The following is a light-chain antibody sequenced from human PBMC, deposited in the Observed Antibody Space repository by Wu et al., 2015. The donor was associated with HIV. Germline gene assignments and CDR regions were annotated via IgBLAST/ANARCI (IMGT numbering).Light chain of an antibody. J-gene: IGKJ4*01. CDR2: HAS. CDR3: QQYNNWPPLT. CDR1: QGISNF. V-gene: IGKV3-15*01. Sequence: MTQSPSSLSASVGDRVTITCRASQGISNFLAWYQQKPGQSPRLLVYHASTRATGIPARFSGSGSGTEFTLTISSLQSEDFAVYYCQQYNNWPPLTFGGGTKVEIK.